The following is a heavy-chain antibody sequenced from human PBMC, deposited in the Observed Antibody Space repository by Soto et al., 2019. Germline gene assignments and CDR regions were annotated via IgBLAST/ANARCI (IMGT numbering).Heavy chain of an antibody. J-gene: IGHJ6*03. CDR2: INHSGST. Sequence: SETLSLTCAVYGGSFSGYYWSWIRQPPGKGLEWIGEINHSGSTNYNPSLKSRVTISVDTSKNQFSLKLSSVTAADTAVYYCARDSSTSTYYYYYYYMDVWGKGTTVTVSS. CDR1: GGSFSGYY. D-gene: IGHD2-2*01. V-gene: IGHV4-34*01. CDR3: ARDSSTSTYYYYYYYMDV.